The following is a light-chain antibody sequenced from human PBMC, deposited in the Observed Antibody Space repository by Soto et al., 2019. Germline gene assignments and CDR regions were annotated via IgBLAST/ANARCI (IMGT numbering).Light chain of an antibody. V-gene: IGKV1-5*01. CDR3: QQYSSYSPLA. J-gene: IGKJ4*01. Sequence: DIQMTQSPSTLSASVGDRVTITCRASQSISSWLAWYQQKPGKAPKLLIYDAYSLESGPPPRFTGRRSGTESTHTIASVEPEDFATYYRQQYSSYSPLAFGGGP. CDR1: QSISSW. CDR2: DAY.